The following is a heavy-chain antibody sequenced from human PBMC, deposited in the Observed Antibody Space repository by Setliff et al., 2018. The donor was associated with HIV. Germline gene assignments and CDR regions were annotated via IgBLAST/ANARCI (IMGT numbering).Heavy chain of an antibody. Sequence: GESLKISCKGSGYSFNNYWIGWVRQRSGKGLEWMGIIYPGDSDTTYSPSFQGQVNISADKSISTAYLQWSSLKASDTAMYYCARFWNSGSYRDAFDIWGQGTMVTVSS. D-gene: IGHD1-26*01. V-gene: IGHV5-51*01. CDR1: GYSFNNYW. CDR3: ARFWNSGSYRDAFDI. J-gene: IGHJ3*02. CDR2: IYPGDSDT.